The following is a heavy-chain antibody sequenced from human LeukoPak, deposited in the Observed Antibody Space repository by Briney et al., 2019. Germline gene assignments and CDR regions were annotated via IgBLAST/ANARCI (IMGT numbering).Heavy chain of an antibody. J-gene: IGHJ4*02. CDR2: IYYSGST. Sequence: SETLSLTCTVSGGSISSYYWSWIRQPPGKGLEWIGYIYYSGSTNYNPSLKSRVTISVDTSKNQFSLKLSSVTAADTAVYYCARSRRDYGAPPYYFDYWGQGTLVTVSS. CDR1: GGSISSYY. D-gene: IGHD4/OR15-4a*01. V-gene: IGHV4-59*08. CDR3: ARSRRDYGAPPYYFDY.